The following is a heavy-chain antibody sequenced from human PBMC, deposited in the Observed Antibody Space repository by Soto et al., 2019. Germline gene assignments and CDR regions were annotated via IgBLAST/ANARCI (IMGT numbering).Heavy chain of an antibody. Sequence: QVHLVESGGGVVQPGRSLRLSCAASGCTFSGKTMYWVRQAPGKGLEWVALIAPDGSQIYYADSVKGRFTISRDNSKNTLYLQLDSLRAEDTSLYLCATDIHATWLLNSWGQGTLVTVSA. CDR1: GCTFSGKT. V-gene: IGHV3-30-3*01. CDR3: ATDIHATWLLNS. J-gene: IGHJ4*02. CDR2: IAPDGSQI. D-gene: IGHD2-2*02.